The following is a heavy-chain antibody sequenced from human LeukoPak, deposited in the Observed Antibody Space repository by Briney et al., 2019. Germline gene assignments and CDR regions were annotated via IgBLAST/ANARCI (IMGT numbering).Heavy chain of an antibody. CDR3: VKFGVLQRRGHC. Sequence: GGSLRLSCSASGFTFSSYAMHWVRQAPGKGLEYVSAISSNGGSTYYADSVKGRFTVSRDNSKNTLYLQMSGLRAEATAVYFCVKFGVLQRRGHCWGQGTLVTVSS. V-gene: IGHV3-64D*06. D-gene: IGHD1-1*01. J-gene: IGHJ4*02. CDR2: ISSNGGST. CDR1: GFTFSSYA.